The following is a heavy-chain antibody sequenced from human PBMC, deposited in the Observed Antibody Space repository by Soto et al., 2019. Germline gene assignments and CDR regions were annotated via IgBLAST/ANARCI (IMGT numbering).Heavy chain of an antibody. J-gene: IGHJ4*02. Sequence: GGSLRLSCAASGFTFSSYAMSWVRQAPGKGLEWVSAISGSGGSTYYADSVKGRFTISRDNSKNTLYLQMNSLRAEDTAVYYCAKDQDYDFWSGYFDYWGQGTLVTVSS. CDR3: AKDQDYDFWSGYFDY. CDR2: ISGSGGST. D-gene: IGHD3-3*01. V-gene: IGHV3-23*01. CDR1: GFTFSSYA.